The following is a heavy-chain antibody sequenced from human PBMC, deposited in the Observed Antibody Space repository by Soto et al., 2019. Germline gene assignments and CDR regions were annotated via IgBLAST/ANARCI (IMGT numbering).Heavy chain of an antibody. Sequence: GGSLRLSCAASGFTFSSYSMNWVRQAPGKGLEWVSSISSSSRYIYYADSVKGRFTISRDNAKNSLYLQMNSLRAEDTAVYYCARELSSSWYDDYWGQGTLVTVSS. V-gene: IGHV3-21*01. CDR1: GFTFSSYS. CDR3: ARELSSSWYDDY. J-gene: IGHJ4*02. D-gene: IGHD6-13*01. CDR2: ISSSSRYI.